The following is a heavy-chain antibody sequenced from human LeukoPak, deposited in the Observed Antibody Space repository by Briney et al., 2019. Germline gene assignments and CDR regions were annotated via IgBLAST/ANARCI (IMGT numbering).Heavy chain of an antibody. Sequence: ASVKVSCKTSGYTFTNYGISWVRQAPGQGLEWMGWISAYNGNTIYAQKLQGRVTMTTDTSTSTAYMEMRSLRSDDTAVYYCARDGHRRYYYGSSGREDVFDIWGQGTVVTVSS. D-gene: IGHD3-22*01. CDR3: ARDGHRRYYYGSSGREDVFDI. V-gene: IGHV1-18*01. J-gene: IGHJ3*02. CDR1: GYTFTNYG. CDR2: ISAYNGNT.